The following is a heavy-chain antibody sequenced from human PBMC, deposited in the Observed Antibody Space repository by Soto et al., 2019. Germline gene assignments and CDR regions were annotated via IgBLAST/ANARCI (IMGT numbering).Heavy chain of an antibody. CDR3: ARDSLGHLPGGMDV. V-gene: IGHV3-33*01. J-gene: IGHJ6*02. Sequence: PGGSLRLSCAASGFTFSSYGMHWVRQAPGKGLEWVAVIWYDGSNKYYADSVKGRFTISRDNSKNTLYLQMNSLRAEDTAVYYCARDSLGHLPGGMDVWGQGTTVTVSS. CDR1: GFTFSSYG. CDR2: IWYDGSNK.